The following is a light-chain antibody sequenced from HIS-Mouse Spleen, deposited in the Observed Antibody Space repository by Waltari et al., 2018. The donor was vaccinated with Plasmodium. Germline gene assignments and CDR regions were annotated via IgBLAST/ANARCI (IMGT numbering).Light chain of an antibody. CDR1: SSDVGGYNY. Sequence: QSALTQPRSVSGSPGQSVTISCTGTSSDVGGYNYVSWYQQHPGQAPKLMIDDVSTRPAGFPDRFSGSKSGNTASLTISGLQAEDEAEYYCCSDAGSYTVVFGTGTKVTVL. CDR3: CSDAGSYTVV. J-gene: IGLJ1*01. V-gene: IGLV2-11*01. CDR2: DVS.